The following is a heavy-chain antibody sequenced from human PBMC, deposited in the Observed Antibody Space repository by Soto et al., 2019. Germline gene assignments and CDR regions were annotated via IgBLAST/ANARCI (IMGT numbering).Heavy chain of an antibody. CDR3: AKAIAAAAPVNWFDP. CDR2: ISGSGGST. CDR1: GFTFSSYA. V-gene: IGHV3-23*01. D-gene: IGHD6-13*01. J-gene: IGHJ5*02. Sequence: EVQLLESGGGLVQPGGSLRLSCAASGFTFSSYAMSWVRQPPGKWLEWVSAISGSGGSTYYADSVKGRFTMSRDNSKNTLYLQMNRLRAENTTVYYCAKAIAAAAPVNWFDPWVQGSLVTVSS.